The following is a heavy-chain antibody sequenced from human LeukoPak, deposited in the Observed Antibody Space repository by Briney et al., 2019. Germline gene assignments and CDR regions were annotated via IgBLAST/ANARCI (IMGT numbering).Heavy chain of an antibody. CDR2: IKHDGSVK. V-gene: IGHV3-7*05. Sequence: QAGGSLRLSCAVSGFTFSRYWMSWVRQAPGKGLEWVANIKHDGSVKYYVDSVKGRFTISRDNAKNSLYLQMNSLRAEDTAVYFCARDESYSSDYWGRGTLVTVSS. J-gene: IGHJ4*02. CDR1: GFTFSRYW. D-gene: IGHD6-13*01. CDR3: ARDESYSSDY.